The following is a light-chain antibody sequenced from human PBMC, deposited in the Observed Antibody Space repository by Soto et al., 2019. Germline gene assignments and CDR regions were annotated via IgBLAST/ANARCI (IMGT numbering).Light chain of an antibody. CDR3: SSYTSSNPPYV. Sequence: QSALTQPASVSGSPGQSITISCTGSSSDVGAYNFVSWYQHHPGKAPKLILYEVTTRPSGVSSRFSGSKSGNTASLTISGLQADDEDNYYCSSYTSSNPPYVFGTATKVTVL. J-gene: IGLJ1*01. V-gene: IGLV2-14*01. CDR2: EVT. CDR1: SSDVGAYNF.